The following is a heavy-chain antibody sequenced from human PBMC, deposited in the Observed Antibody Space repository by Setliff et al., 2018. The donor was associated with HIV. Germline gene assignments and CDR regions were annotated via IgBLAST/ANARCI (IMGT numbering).Heavy chain of an antibody. CDR1: GYTFTGYY. J-gene: IGHJ4*01. Sequence: ASVKVSCKASGYTFTGYYVHWVRQAPGQGLEWMGWINPQSGGTHFAQKFQGRVTMTRDTSISTAYMELTRLRSDDTAVYYCARGLTTVTAVDYWGHGPLVTVS. CDR2: INPQSGGT. D-gene: IGHD4-17*01. CDR3: ARGLTTVTAVDY. V-gene: IGHV1-2*02.